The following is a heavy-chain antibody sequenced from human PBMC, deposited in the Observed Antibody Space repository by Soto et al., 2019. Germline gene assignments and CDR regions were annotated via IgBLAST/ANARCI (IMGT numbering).Heavy chain of an antibody. Sequence: GGSLRLSCAASGFTFSSYAMTWVRQAPGKGLEWVSVITYNGDNTYYADSVKGRFTISRDNSKDTVHLQMNSLRAEDTAVYYCARYIRGPTVFYFDFWGPG. V-gene: IGHV3-23*01. J-gene: IGHJ4*02. CDR3: ARYIRGPTVFYFDF. CDR2: ITYNGDNT. D-gene: IGHD5-18*01. CDR1: GFTFSSYA.